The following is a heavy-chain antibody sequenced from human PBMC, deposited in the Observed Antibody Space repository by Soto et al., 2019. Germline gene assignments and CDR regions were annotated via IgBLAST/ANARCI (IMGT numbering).Heavy chain of an antibody. CDR1: GDTFNSYV. D-gene: IGHD5-18*01. V-gene: IGHV1-69*01. J-gene: IGHJ4*02. Sequence: QVQLVQSGPELKKPGSSVKVSCKASGDTFNSYVINWVRQAPGQGLEWLGGIITAFGTTSYAQNFQARLTITADEAATTYHMALSSLTSDVSAMYYGTRSYGYTVGGSLDHWGQGTLVTVSS. CDR2: IITAFGTT. CDR3: TRSYGYTVGGSLDH.